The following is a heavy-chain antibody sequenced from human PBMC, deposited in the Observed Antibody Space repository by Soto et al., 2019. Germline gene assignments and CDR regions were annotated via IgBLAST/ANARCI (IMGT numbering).Heavy chain of an antibody. CDR1: GYSFTSYS. V-gene: IGHV5-10-1*01. J-gene: IGHJ5*02. D-gene: IGHD5-18*01. CDR3: ARIYSYGNWFDP. CDR2: IDPSDSYT. Sequence: PGESLKISCKGSGYSFTSYSISWVRQMPGKGLEWMGRIDPSDSYTNYSPSFQGHVTISADKSISTAYLQWSSLKASDTAMYYWARIYSYGNWFDPWGQGTLVTVSS.